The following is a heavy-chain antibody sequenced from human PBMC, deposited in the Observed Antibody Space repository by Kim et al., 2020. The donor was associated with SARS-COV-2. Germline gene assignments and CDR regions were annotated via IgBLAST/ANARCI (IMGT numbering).Heavy chain of an antibody. J-gene: IGHJ4*02. Sequence: SETPSLTCSASGASLSGYYYNWVRLPPGKGLEWIGYLYSSGRTNYNPSLRGRVTISVDTSKNTFSLRLISVTAADTAIYYCARGSGYDPYFDYWGQGLLVTVSS. CDR1: GASLSGYY. D-gene: IGHD5-12*01. V-gene: IGHV4-59*01. CDR3: ARGSGYDPYFDY. CDR2: LYSSGRT.